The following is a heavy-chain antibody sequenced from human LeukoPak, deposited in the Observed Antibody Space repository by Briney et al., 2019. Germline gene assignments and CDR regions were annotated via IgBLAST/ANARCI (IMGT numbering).Heavy chain of an antibody. CDR3: ARVRDLGYSSGRYRQRRWFDP. V-gene: IGHV3-7*01. J-gene: IGHJ5*02. D-gene: IGHD6-19*01. Sequence: GGSLRLSCAASGFTFSSRWMSWVRQAPGKGLEWVGNIKPDGSEAYHVDPVKGRFTISRDNARNSLFLQMNSLRVEDTAVYYCARVRDLGYSSGRYRQRRWFDPWGQGTLVTVSS. CDR1: GFTFSSRW. CDR2: IKPDGSEA.